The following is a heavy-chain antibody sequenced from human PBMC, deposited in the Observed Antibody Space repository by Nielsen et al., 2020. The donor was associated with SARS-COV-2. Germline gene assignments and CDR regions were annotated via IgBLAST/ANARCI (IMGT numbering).Heavy chain of an antibody. Sequence: GGSLRLSCAASGLTFSSYWMSWVRKAPGKGLEWVATIKQDGSEKYYVDSVKGRFTISRDNAKNSLYLQMNSLRAEDTAVYYCARLASSSWHFDYWGQGTLVTVSS. D-gene: IGHD6-13*01. V-gene: IGHV3-7*01. J-gene: IGHJ4*02. CDR2: IKQDGSEK. CDR1: GLTFSSYW. CDR3: ARLASSSWHFDY.